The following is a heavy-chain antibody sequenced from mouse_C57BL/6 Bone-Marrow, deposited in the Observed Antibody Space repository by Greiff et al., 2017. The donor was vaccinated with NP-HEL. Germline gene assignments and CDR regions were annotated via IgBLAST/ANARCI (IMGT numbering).Heavy chain of an antibody. CDR2: IRLKSDNYAT. J-gene: IGHJ4*01. V-gene: IGHV6-3*01. Sequence: EVKLMESGGGLVQPGGSMKLSCVASGFTFSNYWMNWVRQSPEKGLEWVAQIRLKSDNYATHYAESVKGRFTISRDDSKSSVYLQMNNLRAEDTGIYYCTGGPTRAMDYWGQGTSVTVSS. D-gene: IGHD6-1*01. CDR1: GFTFSNYW. CDR3: TGGPTRAMDY.